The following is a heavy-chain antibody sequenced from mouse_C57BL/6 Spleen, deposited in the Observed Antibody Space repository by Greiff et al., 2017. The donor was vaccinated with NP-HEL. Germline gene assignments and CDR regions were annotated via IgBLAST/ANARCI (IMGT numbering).Heavy chain of an antibody. V-gene: IGHV1-69*01. Sequence: VQLQQPGAELVMPGASVKLSCKASGYTFTSYWMHWVKQRPGQGLEWIGEIDPSDSYTNYNQKFKGKSTLTVDKASSTAYMQLSSLTSEDSAVYYCASSPMTTVVTVFDDGGQGTTLTVSS. CDR2: IDPSDSYT. CDR1: GYTFTSYW. D-gene: IGHD1-1*01. CDR3: ASSPMTTVVTVFDD. J-gene: IGHJ2*01.